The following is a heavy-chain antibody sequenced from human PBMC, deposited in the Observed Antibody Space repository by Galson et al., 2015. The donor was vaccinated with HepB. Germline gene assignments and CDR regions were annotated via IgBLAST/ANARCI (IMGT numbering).Heavy chain of an antibody. CDR1: GDTFSSYG. CDR3: ARDQGGGYGPRGAGWFDP. J-gene: IGHJ5*02. V-gene: IGHV1-18*01. Sequence: SVKVSCKASGDTFSSYGISWVRQAPGQGLEWMGWISAYNGNTNYAQKLQGRVTMTTDTSTSTAYMELRSLRSEDTAVYYCARDQGGGYGPRGAGWFDPWGQGTLVTVSS. D-gene: IGHD5-12*01. CDR2: ISAYNGNT.